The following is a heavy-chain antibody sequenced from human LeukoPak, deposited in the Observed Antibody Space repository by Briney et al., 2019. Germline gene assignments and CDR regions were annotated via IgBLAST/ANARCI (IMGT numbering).Heavy chain of an antibody. CDR2: ISSSSYI. J-gene: IGHJ4*02. Sequence: GGSLRLSCAASGFTFSSYSMNWVRQAPGKGLEWVSSISSSSYIYYADSVKGRFTISRDNAKNSLYLQMNSLRAEDTAVYYCARDLLGIAVAGTQIGYWGQGTLVTVSS. V-gene: IGHV3-21*01. CDR1: GFTFSSYS. D-gene: IGHD6-19*01. CDR3: ARDLLGIAVAGTQIGY.